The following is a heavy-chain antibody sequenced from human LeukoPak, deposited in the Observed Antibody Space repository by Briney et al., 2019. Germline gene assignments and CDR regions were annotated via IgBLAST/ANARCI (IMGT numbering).Heavy chain of an antibody. J-gene: IGHJ4*02. CDR3: ARDLRLQSVVAAPDY. CDR2: ISAYNGNT. V-gene: IGHV1-18*01. CDR1: GYTFTSYG. Sequence: AAVKVSCKASGYTFTSYGISWVRQAPGQGLEWVGWISAYNGNTNYAQKLQGRVTMTTDTSTSTAYMELRRLRSDDTAVYYCARDLRLQSVVAAPDYWGQGTLVTVSS. D-gene: IGHD2-15*01.